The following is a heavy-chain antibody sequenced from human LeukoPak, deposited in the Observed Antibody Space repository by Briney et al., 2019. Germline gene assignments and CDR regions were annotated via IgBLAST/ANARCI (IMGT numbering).Heavy chain of an antibody. CDR1: GGSFSGYY. CDR2: INHSGST. CDR3: ARSPPRNTQYYEYRWYFQARELLLYL. J-gene: IGHJ4*02. D-gene: IGHD2/OR15-2a*01. Sequence: SETLSLTCAVYGGSFSGYYWSWIRQPPGKGLEWIGEINHSGSTNYNPSLKSRVTISVDTFKNQFSLKLSSVTAADTAVHYCARSPPRNTQYYEYRWYFQARELLLYLRGQGNLV. V-gene: IGHV4-34*01.